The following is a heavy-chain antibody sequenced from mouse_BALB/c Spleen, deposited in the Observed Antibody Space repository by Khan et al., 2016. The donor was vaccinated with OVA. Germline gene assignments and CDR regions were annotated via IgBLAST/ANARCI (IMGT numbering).Heavy chain of an antibody. J-gene: IGHJ3*01. D-gene: IGHD2-4*01. CDR1: GFSLTNYG. CDR2: IWSGGST. V-gene: IGHV2-2*02. Sequence: QVQLQQSGPGLVQPSQSLSITCTVSGFSLTNYGVHWVRQSPGKGLEWLGLIWSGGSTDYNAAFISRLSISKDNSKCQVFFKMNSLQANDTAIYXCARYYEYDEGLTYWGQGTLVTVSA. CDR3: ARYYEYDEGLTY.